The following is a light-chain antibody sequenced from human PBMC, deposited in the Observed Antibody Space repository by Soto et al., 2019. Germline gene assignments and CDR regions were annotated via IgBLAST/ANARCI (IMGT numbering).Light chain of an antibody. CDR2: KAS. V-gene: IGKV1-5*03. CDR1: QTISSW. J-gene: IGKJ3*01. Sequence: DIQMTHSPSTLSGSVGDRVTITCRASQTISSWLAWYQQKPGKAPKLLIYKASTLKSGVPSRFRGRGSGTAFNLTISSLQPDDFATYYCQHYNSYSEAFGPGTKVDIK. CDR3: QHYNSYSEA.